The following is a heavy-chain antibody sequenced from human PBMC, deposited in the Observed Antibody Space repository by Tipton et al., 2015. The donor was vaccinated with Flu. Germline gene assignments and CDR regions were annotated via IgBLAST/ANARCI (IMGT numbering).Heavy chain of an antibody. CDR1: GYSISSGYY. J-gene: IGHJ1*01. V-gene: IGHV4-38-2*02. Sequence: GLVKPSETLSLTCTVSGYSISSGYYWGWIRQPLGKGLEWIGSIYHSGSTYYNPSLKSRVTISLDTSKNQFSLKLRSVTAADTAVYYCARGVAVAMYFQHWGQGTLVTVSS. D-gene: IGHD6-19*01. CDR2: IYHSGST. CDR3: ARGVAVAMYFQH.